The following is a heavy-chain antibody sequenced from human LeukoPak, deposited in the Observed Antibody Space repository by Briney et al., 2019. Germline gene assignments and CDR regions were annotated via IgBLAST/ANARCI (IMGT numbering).Heavy chain of an antibody. D-gene: IGHD3-3*01. J-gene: IGHJ4*02. Sequence: SETLSLTCAVYGGSFRGYYWSWIRQPPGKGVEWIGEINHSGSTNYNPSLKSRVTISVDTSKNQFSLKLSSVTAADTAVYYCARGPWTSGYYTPLGVPYFDYWGQGTLVTVSS. CDR3: ARGPWTSGYYTPLGVPYFDY. CDR1: GGSFRGYY. CDR2: INHSGST. V-gene: IGHV4-34*01.